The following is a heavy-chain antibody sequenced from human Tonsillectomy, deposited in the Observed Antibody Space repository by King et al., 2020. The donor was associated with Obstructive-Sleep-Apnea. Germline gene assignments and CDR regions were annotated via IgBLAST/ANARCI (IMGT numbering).Heavy chain of an antibody. D-gene: IGHD5-18*01. CDR1: GFTFSSFG. V-gene: IGHV3-30*02. CDR2: IQYEGSHK. Sequence: VQLVQSGGGVVQPGRSLRLSCAASGFTFSSFGMHWVRQAPGKGLEWMAFIQYEGSHKYYADSVKGRFTISRDNSKNTLYLQMNSLRVDDTAVYYCAKADTVPLWFDPWGQGTLVTVSS. J-gene: IGHJ5*02. CDR3: AKADTVPLWFDP.